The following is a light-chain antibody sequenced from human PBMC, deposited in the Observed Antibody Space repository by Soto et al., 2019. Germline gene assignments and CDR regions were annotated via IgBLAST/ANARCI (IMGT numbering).Light chain of an antibody. CDR2: DVT. V-gene: IGLV2-14*01. CDR3: SSYGSSNTVV. J-gene: IGLJ3*02. Sequence: QSALTQPASVSGSPGQSITISCTGTSSDIGGYNSVSWYQQHPGKVPKLLIYDVTNRRSGISNRFSGSKSGNTASLTISGLQAEDEADYYCSSYGSSNTVVFGGGTKVTVL. CDR1: SSDIGGYNS.